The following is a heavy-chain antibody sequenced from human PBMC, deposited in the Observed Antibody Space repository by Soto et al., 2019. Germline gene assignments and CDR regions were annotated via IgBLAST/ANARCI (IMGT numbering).Heavy chain of an antibody. CDR2: IKQDGSEK. J-gene: IGHJ6*02. V-gene: IGHV3-7*01. Sequence: RGSLRLSCAASGFTFNSYWMSWVRQAPGKGLEWVANIKQDGSEKYYVDSVKGRFTISRDNAKNSLYLQMNNLRADDTAVYYVARDRVFGCLEWLHCYGMLVWSPGSTVIV. CDR1: GFTFNSYW. CDR3: ARDRVFGCLEWLHCYGMLV. D-gene: IGHD3-3*01.